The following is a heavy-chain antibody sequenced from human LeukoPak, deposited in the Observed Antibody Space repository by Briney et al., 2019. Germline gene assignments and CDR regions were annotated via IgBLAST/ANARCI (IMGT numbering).Heavy chain of an antibody. CDR1: GFTFSTYG. V-gene: IGHV3-30*18. D-gene: IGHD6-6*01. CDR3: AKDRGSSSISQDY. CDR2: ISYGASDK. Sequence: PGGSLRLSCAASGFTFSTYGMHWVRQAPGKGLEWVAVISYGASDKYYADSVKGRFTISRDNSKNTLYLQMNSLSADDTAVYYCAKDRGSSSISQDYWGQGTLVTVSS. J-gene: IGHJ4*02.